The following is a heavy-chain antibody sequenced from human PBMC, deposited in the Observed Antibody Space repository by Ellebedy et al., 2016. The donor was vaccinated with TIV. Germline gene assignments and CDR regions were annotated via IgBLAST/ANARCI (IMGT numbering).Heavy chain of an antibody. V-gene: IGHV1-2*02. J-gene: IGHJ1*01. Sequence: ASVKVSXKASGYPFTQNYINCVRQAPGQGLEWMGWINPVTGGTNYAQKFQGRVSMTRDTPISTAYLELSSLTSDDTAIYFCARGTKSSSSSWGQGTLVTVSS. CDR2: INPVTGGT. CDR1: GYPFTQNY. D-gene: IGHD6-6*01. CDR3: ARGTKSSSSS.